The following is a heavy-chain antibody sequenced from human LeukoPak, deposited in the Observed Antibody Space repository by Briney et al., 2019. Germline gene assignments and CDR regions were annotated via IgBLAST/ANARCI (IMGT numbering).Heavy chain of an antibody. CDR1: GGSFSGYY. V-gene: IGHV4-34*01. J-gene: IGHJ5*02. Sequence: PSETLSLTCAVYGGSFSGYYWSWIRQPPGKGLEWIGEINHSGSTNYNPSLKSRVTISVDTSKNQFSLKLSSVTAADTAVYYCARDRVGRGYCSSTSCYVWFDPWGQGTLVTVSS. CDR3: ARDRVGRGYCSSTSCYVWFDP. CDR2: INHSGST. D-gene: IGHD2-2*01.